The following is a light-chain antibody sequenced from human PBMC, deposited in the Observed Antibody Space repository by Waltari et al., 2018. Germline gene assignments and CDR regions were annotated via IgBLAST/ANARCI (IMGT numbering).Light chain of an antibody. CDR1: QTVNSY. CDR2: DAS. V-gene: IGKV3-11*01. CDR3: QQRAIWPLT. Sequence: EIVLTQSPATLSLSPGERATLSCRASQTVNSYLAWYQQKPGQSPRLLIYDASNRATGIPARFSASGSGTDFTLTISSLETEDFAVYYCQQRAIWPLTFGGGPGWRSN. J-gene: IGKJ4*01.